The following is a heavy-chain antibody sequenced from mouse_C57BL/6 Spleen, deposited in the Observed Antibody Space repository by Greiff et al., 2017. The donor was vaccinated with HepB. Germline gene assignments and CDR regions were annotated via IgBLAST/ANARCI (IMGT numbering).Heavy chain of an antibody. V-gene: IGHV1-59*01. J-gene: IGHJ3*01. CDR1: GYTFTSYW. D-gene: IGHD1-1*01. Sequence: QVQLQQPGAELVRPGTSVKLSCKASGYTFTSYWMHWVKQRPGQGLEWIGVIDPSDSYTNYNQKFKGKATLTVDTSSSTAYMQLSSLTSEDSAVYYCVWGGGDYYGSSPGWFAYWGQGTLVTVSA. CDR2: IDPSDSYT. CDR3: VWGGGDYYGSSPGWFAY.